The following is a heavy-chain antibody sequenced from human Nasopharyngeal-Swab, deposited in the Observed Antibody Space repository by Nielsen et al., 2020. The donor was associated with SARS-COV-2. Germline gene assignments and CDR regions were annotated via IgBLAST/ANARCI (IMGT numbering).Heavy chain of an antibody. CDR3: ATAPPIRYGEETGWFDP. Sequence: ASVKVSCKASGYTFTSYDINWVRQATGQGLEWMGWMNPNSGNTNYAQKFQGRVTMTRDTSISTAYMELSRLRSDDTAVYYCATAPPIRYGEETGWFDPWGQGTLVTVSS. D-gene: IGHD4-17*01. CDR1: GYTFTSYD. CDR2: MNPNSGNT. V-gene: IGHV1-8*01. J-gene: IGHJ5*02.